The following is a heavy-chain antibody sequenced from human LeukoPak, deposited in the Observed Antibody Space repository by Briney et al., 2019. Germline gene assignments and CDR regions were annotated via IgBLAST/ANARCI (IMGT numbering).Heavy chain of an antibody. CDR3: ARGDTGYSSSSY. Sequence: PSETLSLTCTVSGDSIRSYSWSWIRQPPGKGLEWIGYIYYSGSTNYSPSLKSRVIISVDTSRNHFSLKVNSVTAADTAVYYCARGDTGYSSSSYWGQGTLVTVSS. D-gene: IGHD6-13*01. J-gene: IGHJ4*02. V-gene: IGHV4-59*01. CDR2: IYYSGST. CDR1: GDSIRSYS.